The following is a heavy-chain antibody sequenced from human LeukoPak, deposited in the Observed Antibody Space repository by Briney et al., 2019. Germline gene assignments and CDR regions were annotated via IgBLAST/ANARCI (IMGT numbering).Heavy chain of an antibody. D-gene: IGHD1-26*01. V-gene: IGHV4-59*01. CDR1: GVSISSYY. CDR2: IYYSGST. J-gene: IGHJ4*02. CDR3: ARVYRVGATIYYFDY. Sequence: PSETLSLTCTVSGVSISSYYWSWIRQPPGKGLEWIGYIYYSGSTNYNPSLKSRVTISVDTSKNQFSLKPSSVTAADTAVYYCARVYRVGATIYYFDYWGQGTLVTVSS.